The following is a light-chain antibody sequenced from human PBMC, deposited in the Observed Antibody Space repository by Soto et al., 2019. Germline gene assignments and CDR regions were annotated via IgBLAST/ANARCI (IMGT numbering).Light chain of an antibody. CDR2: GAS. J-gene: IGKJ4*01. V-gene: IGKV3-20*01. CDR3: QQYGSGPLT. CDR1: QTVITSN. Sequence: EIVLTQSPGTLSLSPGERAALSCRASQTVITSNLAWYQQKPGQAPRLLIYGASSRATGIPDRFSGSGSGADCTLTISRLEPEDFAVYYCQQYGSGPLTFGGGTKVEIK.